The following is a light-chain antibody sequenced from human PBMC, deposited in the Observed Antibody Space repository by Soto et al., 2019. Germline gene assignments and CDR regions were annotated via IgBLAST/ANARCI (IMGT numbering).Light chain of an antibody. CDR3: QQYGIPLFT. V-gene: IGKV3-20*01. J-gene: IGKJ3*01. CDR2: GAS. CDR1: QSCTNNF. Sequence: IVLTQSPGTLSLSPGERATLACGASQSCTNNFLAWYQQKPGQAPRLLIYGASSMATGVPDRFSGSGSGTDFTLTISRLEPGDFAVYYCQQYGIPLFTSGPGTKVAIK.